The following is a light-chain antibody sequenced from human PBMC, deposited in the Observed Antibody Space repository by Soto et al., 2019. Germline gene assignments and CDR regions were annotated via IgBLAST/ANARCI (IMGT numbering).Light chain of an antibody. CDR3: CSYTSSSTPWV. J-gene: IGLJ1*01. V-gene: IGLV2-14*03. CDR1: SSDVGGYNY. Sequence: SVLTQPASVSGSPGQSITISCTGTSSDVGGYNYVSWYQQHPGEAPKLIIYDVSDRPSGVSNRFSASKSGNTASLTISGLQPEDEADYYCCSYTSSSTPWVFGTGTKVTVL. CDR2: DVS.